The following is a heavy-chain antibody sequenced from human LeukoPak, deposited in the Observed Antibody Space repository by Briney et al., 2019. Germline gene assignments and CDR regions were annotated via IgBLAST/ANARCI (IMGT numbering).Heavy chain of an antibody. V-gene: IGHV4-30-2*01. J-gene: IGHJ1*01. CDR2: IYHSGST. Sequence: PSETLSPTCAVSGGSISSGGYSWSWIRQPPGKGLEWIGYIYHSGSTYYNPSLKSRVTISVDRSKNQFSLKLSSVTAADTAVYYCARGPPRGYFQHWGQGTLVTVSS. D-gene: IGHD3-16*01. CDR1: GGSISSGGYS. CDR3: ARGPPRGYFQH.